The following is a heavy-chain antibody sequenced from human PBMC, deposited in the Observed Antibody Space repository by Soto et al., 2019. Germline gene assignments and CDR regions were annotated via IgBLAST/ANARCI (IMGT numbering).Heavy chain of an antibody. CDR2: ISSRTGSTI. CDR1: GFIFSDYN. V-gene: IGHV3-48*02. J-gene: IGHJ5*02. Sequence: EVQLVESGGGLVQAGGSLRLSCAASGFIFSDYNMNWVRQAPGKGLEWLSYISSRTGSTIYYADSLKGRFTISRDNARNSLYLQMNRLGDEATAVYYCARGLFYDSRAPSRFFDPWGQGTLVTVSS. D-gene: IGHD3-22*01. CDR3: ARGLFYDSRAPSRFFDP.